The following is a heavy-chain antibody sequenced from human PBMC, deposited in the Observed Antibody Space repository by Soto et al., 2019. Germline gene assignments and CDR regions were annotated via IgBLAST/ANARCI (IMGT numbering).Heavy chain of an antibody. CDR1: GYTFTTYG. V-gene: IGHV1-18*04. CDR2: VSPYNGDT. Sequence: ASVKVSCKAFGYTFTTYGINWVRQAPGQGLEWMGWVSPYNGDTTYAQKVQGRVTMTTDTSTRTAYLELRSLRSDDTAVYYCAREVGHMDVWGQGTTVTVSS. CDR3: AREVGHMDV. J-gene: IGHJ6*02.